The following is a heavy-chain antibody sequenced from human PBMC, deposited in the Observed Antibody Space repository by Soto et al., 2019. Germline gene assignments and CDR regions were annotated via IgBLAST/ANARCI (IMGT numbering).Heavy chain of an antibody. J-gene: IGHJ4*02. CDR2: IYFTGSP. Sequence: SETLSLTCNVSGDSINNNHYYWGWIRQSPGTGLEWIASIYFTGSPQSNPSLRSRITISVDTTKNHFSLRLRPVTAADTAIYYCTRHSYKPPGIVDYWGQGTRVTVSS. CDR3: TRHSYKPPGIVDY. V-gene: IGHV4-39*01. CDR1: GDSINNNHYY. D-gene: IGHD1-1*01.